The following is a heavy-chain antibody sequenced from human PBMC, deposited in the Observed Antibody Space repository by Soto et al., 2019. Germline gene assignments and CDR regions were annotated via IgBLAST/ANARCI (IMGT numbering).Heavy chain of an antibody. CDR2: INHSGST. V-gene: IGHV4-34*01. Sequence: SETLSLTCAVYGGSFSGYYWSWIRQPPGKGLEWIGEINHSGSTNYNPSLKSRVTISVDTSKSQFSLKLSSVTAADTALYYCARGGLGYYYGMDVWGQGTTVTVSS. D-gene: IGHD3-9*01. CDR3: ARGGLGYYYGMDV. CDR1: GGSFSGYY. J-gene: IGHJ6*02.